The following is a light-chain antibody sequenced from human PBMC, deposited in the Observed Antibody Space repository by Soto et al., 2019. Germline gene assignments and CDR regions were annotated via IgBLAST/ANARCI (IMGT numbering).Light chain of an antibody. CDR3: QQLNSYPLT. J-gene: IGKJ4*01. Sequence: DIQMTQSPSSLSASVGDRVTITCQASQDISNYLNWYQQKPGKAPKLLIYDASNLQAGVPSRFSGSGSGTEFTLTISSLQPEDFATYYCQQLNSYPLTFGGGTKV. V-gene: IGKV1-33*01. CDR2: DAS. CDR1: QDISNY.